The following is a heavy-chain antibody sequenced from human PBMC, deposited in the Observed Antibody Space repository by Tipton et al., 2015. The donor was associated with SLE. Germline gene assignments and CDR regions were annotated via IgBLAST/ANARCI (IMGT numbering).Heavy chain of an antibody. CDR3: ASQLGFDAFDI. CDR2: RSTYNGDT. D-gene: IGHD6-13*01. V-gene: IGHV1-18*01. J-gene: IGHJ3*02. CDR1: GYTFPTYG. Sequence: QVQLVQSGAEVKKPGASVKVSCKAPGYTFPTYGISWVRQAPGQGLEWMGWRSTYNGDTTYALKLQGRVTMTADTSTNTAYMELRSLRSDDTAVYYCASQLGFDAFDIWGQGTMVTVS.